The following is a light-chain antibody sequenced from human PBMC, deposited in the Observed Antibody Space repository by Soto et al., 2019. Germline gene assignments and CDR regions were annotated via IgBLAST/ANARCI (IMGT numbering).Light chain of an antibody. CDR3: GSYASSSTLIYV. V-gene: IGLV2-14*01. CDR2: DVS. Sequence: QSALTQPASASGSPGQPITIFCTGTSSNVGGYNYVSWYQQHPGKAPKLMIYDVSNRPSGVSNRFSGSNSGNTASLTISGLQADDEADYYCGSYASSSTLIYVFGTGTKVTVL. CDR1: SSNVGGYNY. J-gene: IGLJ1*01.